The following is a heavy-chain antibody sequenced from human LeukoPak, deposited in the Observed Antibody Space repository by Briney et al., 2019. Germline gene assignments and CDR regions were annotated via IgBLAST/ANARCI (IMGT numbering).Heavy chain of an antibody. CDR1: GFTFTSSA. Sequence: SVRVSCKASGFTFTSSAVQWVRQARGQRLEWIGWIVVGSGNTNYAQKFQERVTITRDMSTSTAYMELSSLRSEDTAVYYCAADTYGDFDFDYWGQGTLVTVSS. CDR3: AADTYGDFDFDY. J-gene: IGHJ4*02. V-gene: IGHV1-58*01. D-gene: IGHD4-17*01. CDR2: IVVGSGNT.